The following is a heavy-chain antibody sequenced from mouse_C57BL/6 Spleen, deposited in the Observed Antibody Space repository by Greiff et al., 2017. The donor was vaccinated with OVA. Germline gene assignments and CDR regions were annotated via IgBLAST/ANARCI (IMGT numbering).Heavy chain of an antibody. J-gene: IGHJ2*01. Sequence: DVQLQESGPGLVKPSQSLSLTCSVTGYSITSGYYWNWIRQFPGNKLEWMGYISYDGSNNYNPSLKNRISITRDTSKNQFFLKLNSVTTEDTATYYCARDPGSDGYSYYFDYWGQGTTLTVSS. CDR2: ISYDGSN. D-gene: IGHD2-3*01. CDR1: GYSITSGYY. CDR3: ARDPGSDGYSYYFDY. V-gene: IGHV3-6*01.